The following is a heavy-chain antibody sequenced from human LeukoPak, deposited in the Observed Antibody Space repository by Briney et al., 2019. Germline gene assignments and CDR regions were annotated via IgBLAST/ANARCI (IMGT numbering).Heavy chain of an antibody. D-gene: IGHD6-13*01. CDR1: GFTFSSYG. CDR2: IWYDGSNK. V-gene: IGHV3-33*01. J-gene: IGHJ4*02. Sequence: GGSLRLSCAASGFTFSSYGMHWVRQAPGKGLEWVAVIWYDGSNKYYADSVKGRFTISRDNSKNTLYLQMNSLRAEDTTVYYCARSPISSWGIDYWGQGTLVTVSS. CDR3: ARSPISSWGIDY.